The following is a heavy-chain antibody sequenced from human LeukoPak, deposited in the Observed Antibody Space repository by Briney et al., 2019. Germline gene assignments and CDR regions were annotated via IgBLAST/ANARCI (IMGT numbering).Heavy chain of an antibody. Sequence: GGSLRLSCAASGFTFSSAWMSWVRQAPGKGLEWVGRIKSKTDGGTTDYAASVKGRFTISRDDSKNTLYLQMNSLKTEDTAVYYCTTVFSGTQGGYYFDYWGQGTLVTVSS. CDR3: TTVFSGTQGGYYFDY. CDR1: GFTFSSAW. D-gene: IGHD1-7*01. J-gene: IGHJ4*02. V-gene: IGHV3-15*01. CDR2: IKSKTDGGTT.